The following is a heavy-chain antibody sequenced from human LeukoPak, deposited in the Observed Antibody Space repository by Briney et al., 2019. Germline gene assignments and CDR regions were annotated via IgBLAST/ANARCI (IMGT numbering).Heavy chain of an antibody. V-gene: IGHV3-53*05. Sequence: GGSLRLSCAASGCTVGSNYMSWVRQAPGKGLEWVSVIYSGDNTYYADSVKGRFTISRDNSKNTLYLQMNSLRAEDTAVYYCAKGLTGGDPVWGQGTLVTVSS. CDR3: AKGLTGGDPV. CDR1: GCTVGSNY. D-gene: IGHD7-27*01. CDR2: IYSGDNT. J-gene: IGHJ4*02.